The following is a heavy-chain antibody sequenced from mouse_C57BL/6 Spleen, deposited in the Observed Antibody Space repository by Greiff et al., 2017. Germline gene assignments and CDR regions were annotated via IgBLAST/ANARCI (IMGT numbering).Heavy chain of an antibody. CDR1: GFSLTSYG. D-gene: IGHD2-10*02. CDR2: IWGVGST. Sequence: VQGVESGPGLVAPSQSLSITCTVSGFSLTSYGVDWVRQSPGKGLEWLGVIWGVGSTNYNSALKSRLSISKDNSKSQVFLKMNSLQTDDTAMYYCASAYGNHRFAYWGQGTLVTVSA. V-gene: IGHV2-6*01. CDR3: ASAYGNHRFAY. J-gene: IGHJ3*01.